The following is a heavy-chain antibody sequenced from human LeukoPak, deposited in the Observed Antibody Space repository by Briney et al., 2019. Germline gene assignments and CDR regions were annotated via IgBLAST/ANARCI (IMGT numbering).Heavy chain of an antibody. CDR2: IRWNGGGI. V-gene: IGHV3-9*01. Sequence: HAGGSLRLSCAASGFTFDDHAMHWVRQAPGKGLEWVSGIRWNGGGIAYADSVKGRFTISRDNAKNSLYLQMNSLRPDDTALYYCANGDDSSGFYYSWTYWGQGTLVTVSS. J-gene: IGHJ4*02. CDR3: ANGDDSSGFYYSWTY. CDR1: GFTFDDHA. D-gene: IGHD3-22*01.